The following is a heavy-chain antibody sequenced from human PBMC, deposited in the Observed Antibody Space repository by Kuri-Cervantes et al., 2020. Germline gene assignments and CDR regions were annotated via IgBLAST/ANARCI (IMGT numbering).Heavy chain of an antibody. Sequence: SETLSLTCTVSGGSISSSSYYWSWIRQPPGKGLEWIGEINHSGSTNYNPSLKSRVTISVDTSKNNFSLKLTSVTAADTAVYYCARVGSGCDYWGQGTLVTVSS. CDR3: ARVGSGCDY. CDR2: INHSGST. D-gene: IGHD6-19*01. V-gene: IGHV4-39*07. J-gene: IGHJ4*02. CDR1: GGSISSSSYY.